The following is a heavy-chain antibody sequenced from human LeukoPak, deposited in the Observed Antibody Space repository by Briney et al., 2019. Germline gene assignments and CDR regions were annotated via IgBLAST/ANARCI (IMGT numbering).Heavy chain of an antibody. CDR1: GGAFNSYG. CDR3: ARDIYYDSSGYT. Sequence: SVKVSFXAFGGAFNSYGIRWVRPAPGQGLGWKGGIIPIFGTANYAQKFRGRVTITADESTSTAYMELSSLRSEDTAVYYCARDIYYDSSGYTWGQGTLVTVSS. J-gene: IGHJ5*02. D-gene: IGHD3-22*01. CDR2: IIPIFGTA. V-gene: IGHV1-69*01.